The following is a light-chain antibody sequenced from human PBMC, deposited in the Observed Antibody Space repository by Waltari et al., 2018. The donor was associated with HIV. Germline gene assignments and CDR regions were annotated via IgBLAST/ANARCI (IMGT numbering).Light chain of an antibody. V-gene: IGLV1-40*01. CDR2: GNN. J-gene: IGLJ2*01. CDR3: QSYDSSLSGSV. CDR1: HSNIGAASA. Sequence: QSVLTQPPSVSGAPGQRVTISCTGSHSNIGAASAVHWFQQLPGTAPKLVNYGNNNRPSGVPDRFSGSKSGTSASLAISGLQAEDEADYYCQSYDSSLSGSVFGGGTKLTVL.